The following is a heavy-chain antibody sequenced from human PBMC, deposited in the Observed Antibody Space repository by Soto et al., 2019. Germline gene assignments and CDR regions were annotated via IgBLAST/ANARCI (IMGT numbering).Heavy chain of an antibody. D-gene: IGHD1-20*01. J-gene: IGHJ6*02. Sequence: QVQLQESGPGLVKPSQTLSLTCTVSVGSISSGGYYWSWIRQHPGKGLEWIGYIYYSGSTYYNPSLNFRVTISVNTSKNQFSRNLSSVTAADTAVYYCARGVIAGTLPKSSDMDVWGQETTVTVSS. CDR2: IYYSGST. V-gene: IGHV4-31*03. CDR3: ARGVIAGTLPKSSDMDV. CDR1: VGSISSGGYY.